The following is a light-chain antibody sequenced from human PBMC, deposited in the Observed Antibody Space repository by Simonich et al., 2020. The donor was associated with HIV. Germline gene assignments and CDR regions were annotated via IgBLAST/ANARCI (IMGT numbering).Light chain of an antibody. Sequence: QAVLTQPTSLSASPGASASLTCTLRSGINVGTYRIYWYQQKPGNPPPYLLKYKLNSDKQPGSGVPSRVSGSKDISANAGILFISGLQAEDEADYYCKIWSNNGGEFGGGTKVTVL. CDR1: SGINVGTYR. CDR3: KIWSNNGGE. V-gene: IGLV5-45*01. J-gene: IGLJ3*02. CDR2: YKLNSDK.